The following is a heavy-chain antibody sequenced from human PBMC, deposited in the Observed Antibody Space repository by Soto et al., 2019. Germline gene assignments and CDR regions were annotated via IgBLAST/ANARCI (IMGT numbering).Heavy chain of an antibody. J-gene: IGHJ4*02. CDR3: ARGGTITGTISLFDY. CDR1: GGSLTSNSYY. CDR2: FYYSQST. Sequence: SETLSLTCTVSGGSLTSNSYYWGWIRQPPGKGLEWIGSFYYSQSTYFNPSLKSRVTISVETSKNQFSLKLSSVTAADTAVYYCARGGTITGTISLFDYWGQGTLVTVSS. D-gene: IGHD1-7*01. V-gene: IGHV4-39*07.